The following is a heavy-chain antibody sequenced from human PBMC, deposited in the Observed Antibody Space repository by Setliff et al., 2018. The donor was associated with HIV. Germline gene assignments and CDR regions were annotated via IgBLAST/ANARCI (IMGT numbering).Heavy chain of an antibody. CDR3: ATDGESGGWSRGFDY. V-gene: IGHV1-24*01. J-gene: IGHJ4*02. D-gene: IGHD3-10*01. Sequence: ASVKVSCKVSGYTLTELSMHWVRQAPGKGLEWMGGFDPEDGETIYAQRFQGRVTMTEDTSTDTAYMELSSLRSEDTAVYYCATDGESGGWSRGFDYWGQGTLVTVSS. CDR1: GYTLTELS. CDR2: FDPEDGET.